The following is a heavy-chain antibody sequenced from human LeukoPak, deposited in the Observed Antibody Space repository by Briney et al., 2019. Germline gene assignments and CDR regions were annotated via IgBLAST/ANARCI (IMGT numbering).Heavy chain of an antibody. CDR3: ARQTPVDTAMVTSMDY. CDR1: GYCFTSYW. D-gene: IGHD5-18*01. Sequence: GESLKISCKGSGYCFTSYWIGWVRQMPGKGLEWMGIIYPGDSDTRYSPSFQGQVTISADQSISTAYLQWSSLKASDTAMYYCARQTPVDTAMVTSMDYWGQGTLVSVSS. V-gene: IGHV5-51*01. CDR2: IYPGDSDT. J-gene: IGHJ4*02.